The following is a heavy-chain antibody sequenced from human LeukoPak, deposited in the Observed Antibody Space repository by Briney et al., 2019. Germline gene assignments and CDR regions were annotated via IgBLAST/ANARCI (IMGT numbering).Heavy chain of an antibody. V-gene: IGHV4-59*08. J-gene: IGHJ3*02. CDR3: ARHQWVPAFDI. CDR2: IYYTGST. CDR1: GESISGFY. D-gene: IGHD1-26*01. Sequence: PSETLSLTCTVSGESISGFYWNWIRQPPGKGLEWIGYIYYTGSTNYNPSLTSRVTISIDTSKNQFSLKLSSVTAADTAVYYCARHQWVPAFDIWGQATMVTVSS.